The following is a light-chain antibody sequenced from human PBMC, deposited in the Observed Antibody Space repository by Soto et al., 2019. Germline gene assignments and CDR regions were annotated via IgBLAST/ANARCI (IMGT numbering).Light chain of an antibody. V-gene: IGLV2-14*01. CDR3: SSYTSSSTLV. J-gene: IGLJ1*01. CDR1: SSDVGAYNS. CDR2: DVS. Sequence: QSVLTQPASASGSPGQSITISCTGTSSDVGAYNSVAWYQHNPGKAPKLMIYDVSNRPSGVSSRSSASKSANTASLSISGLQADDEADYYCSSYTSSSTLVFGTGTKVTVL.